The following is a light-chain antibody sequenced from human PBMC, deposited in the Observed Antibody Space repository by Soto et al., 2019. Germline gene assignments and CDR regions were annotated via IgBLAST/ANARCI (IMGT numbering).Light chain of an antibody. J-gene: IGLJ3*02. Sequence: QSVLTQSPSASASLGASVKLTCTLSSGHSNYAIAWHQQQPEKGPRYLMKVNSDGSNSKGDGIPDRFSGSSSGAERYLTISSLQSEDESDYFCQTWATGIRVFGGGTKVTVL. CDR3: QTWATGIRV. V-gene: IGLV4-69*01. CDR1: SGHSNYA. CDR2: VNSDGSN.